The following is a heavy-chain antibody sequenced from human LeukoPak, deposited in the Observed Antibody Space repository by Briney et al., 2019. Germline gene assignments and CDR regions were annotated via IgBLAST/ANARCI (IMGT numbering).Heavy chain of an antibody. D-gene: IGHD5-24*01. Sequence: SETLSLTCTVSGGSVNSDDYYWSWIRQPPGKGLEWIGYIYYSGDSYYDPPLKSRVTMSVDTPKNQFSLMLNSVTAADTAVYYCARGNVETNLDYWGQGTLVTVSS. J-gene: IGHJ4*02. CDR1: GGSVNSDDYY. CDR2: IYYSGDS. CDR3: ARGNVETNLDY. V-gene: IGHV4-30-4*08.